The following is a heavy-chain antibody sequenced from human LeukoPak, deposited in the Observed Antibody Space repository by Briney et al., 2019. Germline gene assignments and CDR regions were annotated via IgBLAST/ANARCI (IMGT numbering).Heavy chain of an antibody. J-gene: IGHJ4*02. CDR3: AKDHGNCGGDCYVY. CDR1: GFTFEDHG. V-gene: IGHV3-20*04. CDR2: INWNGDST. Sequence: GESLRLSCAASGFTFEDHGMGWVRQAPGKGLEWVSGINWNGDSTRYADSVKGRFTISRDNAKNSLYLQMNSLRAEDTAVYYCAKDHGNCGGDCYVYWGQGTLVTVSS. D-gene: IGHD2-21*01.